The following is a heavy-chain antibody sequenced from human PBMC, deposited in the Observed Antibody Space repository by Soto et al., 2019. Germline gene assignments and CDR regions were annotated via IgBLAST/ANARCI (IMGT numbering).Heavy chain of an antibody. D-gene: IGHD2-15*01. Sequence: GAVRGSCVDFGFGCWGDRMSWVRQAPGKGLEWVANIKQDGSKAQYLESVRGRFTISRDNSKNSVYLQMTSLRAEDTALYYCARDFYGGFSYGPGDSWGQGTLVTVSS. J-gene: IGHJ4*02. CDR2: IKQDGSKA. CDR1: GFGCWGDR. CDR3: ARDFYGGFSYGPGDS. V-gene: IGHV3-7*01.